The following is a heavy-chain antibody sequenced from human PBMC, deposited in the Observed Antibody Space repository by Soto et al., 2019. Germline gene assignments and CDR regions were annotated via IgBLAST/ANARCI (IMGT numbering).Heavy chain of an antibody. CDR2: IYPGDSDT. D-gene: IGHD2-21*01. Sequence: GESLKISCRGSGYSFTNYWIGWVRQMPGKGLEWMGIIYPGDSDTRYSPSFQGQVTISADKSISTAYLQWSSLKASDTAMYHCERLKNIFDFDYWGHGTLVTVSS. V-gene: IGHV5-51*01. CDR1: GYSFTNYW. J-gene: IGHJ4*01. CDR3: ERLKNIFDFDY.